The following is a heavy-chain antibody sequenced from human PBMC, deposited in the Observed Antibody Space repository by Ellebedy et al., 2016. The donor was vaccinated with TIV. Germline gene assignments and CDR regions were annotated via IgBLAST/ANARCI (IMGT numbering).Heavy chain of an antibody. D-gene: IGHD3-16*01. CDR2: IKEDGSQT. CDR3: ATDRGNFTFDY. Sequence: GESLKISCATSGFTFSTYWMAWVRQAPGKGLEWVANIKEDGSQTYYVGSVKGRFTISRDNAKNSLYLQMNSLRADDTAVYYCATDRGNFTFDYWGQGSLITVSS. J-gene: IGHJ4*02. V-gene: IGHV3-7*03. CDR1: GFTFSTYW.